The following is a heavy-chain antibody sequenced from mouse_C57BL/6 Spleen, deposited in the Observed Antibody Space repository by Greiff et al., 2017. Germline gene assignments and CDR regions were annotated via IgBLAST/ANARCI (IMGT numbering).Heavy chain of an antibody. CDR1: GYSITSGYY. Sequence: EVQLQQSGPGLVKPSQSLSLTCSVTGYSITSGYYWNWIRQFPGNKLEWKGYISYDGSNNYNPSLKNRISITRDTSKNQFFLKLNSVTTEDTATYYCAREELGRNWFAYWGQGTLVTVSA. D-gene: IGHD4-1*01. CDR2: ISYDGSN. J-gene: IGHJ3*01. CDR3: AREELGRNWFAY. V-gene: IGHV3-6*01.